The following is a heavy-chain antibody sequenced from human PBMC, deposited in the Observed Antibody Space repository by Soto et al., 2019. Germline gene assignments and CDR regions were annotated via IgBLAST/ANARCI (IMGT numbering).Heavy chain of an antibody. CDR3: SRTVSDYDTNGYYFTGFDP. J-gene: IGHJ5*02. CDR2: LYYRGST. D-gene: IGHD3-22*01. V-gene: IGHV4-39*01. Sequence: QLQLQEPGPGLLKPSETLSLTCSVSGGSISGDTFYWGWIRQPPGKGLESIGSLYYRGSTYYNPSLKGRVTISADTSKTQFSLMLTPVTAADTAVYFFSRTVSDYDTNGYYFTGFDPWGQGTLVTVSS. CDR1: GGSISGDTFY.